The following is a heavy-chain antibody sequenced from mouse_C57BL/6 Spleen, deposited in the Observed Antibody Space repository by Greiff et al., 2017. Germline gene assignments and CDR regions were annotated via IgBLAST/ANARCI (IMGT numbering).Heavy chain of an antibody. V-gene: IGHV1-26*01. CDR2: INPNNGGT. CDR1: GYTFTDSY. CDR3: AEDWY. J-gene: IGHJ4*01. D-gene: IGHD4-1*01. Sequence: EVQLQQSGPELVKPGASVKISCKASGYTFTDSYMNWVKQSHGKSLEWIGDINPNNGGTSYNQKFKGKATLTVDKSSSTAYMELRSLTSEDSAVYYCAEDWYWGQGTSVTVSS.